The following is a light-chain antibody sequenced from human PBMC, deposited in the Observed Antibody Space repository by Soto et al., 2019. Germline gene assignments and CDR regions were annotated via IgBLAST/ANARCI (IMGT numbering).Light chain of an antibody. CDR1: QTVSSSF. CDR2: AAS. V-gene: IGKV3D-20*02. J-gene: IGKJ4*01. CDR3: HQRSNWPPFT. Sequence: EIVLTQSPGTLSLSPGERATLSCRASQTVSSSFLAWYQQTPGQAPRLLIYAASSRATGIPDRFSGSGSGTDFTLTISRLEPEDFAVYYCHQRSNWPPFTFGGGTKVDNK.